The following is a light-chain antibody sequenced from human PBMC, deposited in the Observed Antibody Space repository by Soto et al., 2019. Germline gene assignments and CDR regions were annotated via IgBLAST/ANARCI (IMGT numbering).Light chain of an antibody. V-gene: IGKV3-15*01. J-gene: IGKJ1*01. CDR1: QSITTN. CDR2: GAS. Sequence: EEVMTQSPVTLSVSPGERATLSCRASQSITTNLAWYQQKPGQAPRLLIHGASTRATGVPARFSGSGSGTQFTLTISSLQSEDFALYYCQQYNDWPPKRTFGQGTRVDFK. CDR3: QQYNDWPPKRT.